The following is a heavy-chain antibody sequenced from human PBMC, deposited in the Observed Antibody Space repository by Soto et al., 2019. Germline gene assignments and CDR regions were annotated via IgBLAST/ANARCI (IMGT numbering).Heavy chain of an antibody. CDR3: ARPSYYDFWSGFDY. Sequence: LVPQCLRWTVAGGSIGSIGYYCGWIRQPPGKGLEWIGSIYYSGSTYYNPSLKSRVTISVDTSKNQFSLKLSSVTAADTAVYYCARPSYYDFWSGFDYWGQGTLVTVSS. V-gene: IGHV4-39*01. CDR2: IYYSGST. CDR1: GGSIGSIGYY. D-gene: IGHD3-3*01. J-gene: IGHJ4*02.